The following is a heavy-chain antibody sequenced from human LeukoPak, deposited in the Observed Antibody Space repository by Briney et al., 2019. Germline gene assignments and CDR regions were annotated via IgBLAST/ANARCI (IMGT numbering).Heavy chain of an antibody. V-gene: IGHV3-21*05. CDR3: ARQREMTTIFSALGY. CDR1: GFTFSDYS. CDR2: ISISGSFI. D-gene: IGHD5-24*01. Sequence: GGSLRLSCAASGFTFSDYSMTWVRQAPGKGLEWLSYISISGSFIYYADSVKGRFTISRDNAKNALYLQMNSLRAEDTAVYYCARQREMTTIFSALGYWGQGTLVTVSS. J-gene: IGHJ4*02.